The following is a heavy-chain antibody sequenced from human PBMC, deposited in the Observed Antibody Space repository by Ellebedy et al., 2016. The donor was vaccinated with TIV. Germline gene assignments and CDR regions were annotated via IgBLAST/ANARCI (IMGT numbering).Heavy chain of an antibody. CDR3: ATESGSGRAGAFDI. J-gene: IGHJ3*02. CDR1: GYTLTELS. V-gene: IGHV1-24*01. Sequence: AASVKVSCKVSGYTLTELSMHWVRQAPGKGLEWMGGFDPEDGETIYAQKFQGRVTMTEDTSTDTAYMELSSLRSEDTAVYYCATESGSGRAGAFDIWGQGTMVTVSS. CDR2: FDPEDGET. D-gene: IGHD1-26*01.